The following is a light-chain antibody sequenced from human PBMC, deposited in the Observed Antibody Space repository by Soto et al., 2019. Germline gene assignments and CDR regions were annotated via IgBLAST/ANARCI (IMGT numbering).Light chain of an antibody. Sequence: EIVMTQSPATLSVSPGEIATLSCRASQSLTSSLAWYQQKPGQAPRLLIYDASTRATDIPARFSGSGSGTEFTITISSLQPEDSAVYYCLQYFRWRTFGQGTKVEIK. CDR1: QSLTSS. CDR3: LQYFRWRT. CDR2: DAS. V-gene: IGKV3-15*01. J-gene: IGKJ1*01.